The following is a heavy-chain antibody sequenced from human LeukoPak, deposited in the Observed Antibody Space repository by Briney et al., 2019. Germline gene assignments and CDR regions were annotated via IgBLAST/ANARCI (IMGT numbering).Heavy chain of an antibody. CDR2: INPNSGGT. Sequence: ASVKVSCKASGYTFTGYYMHWVRQAPGQGLEWMGWINPNSGGTNYAEKFQGRVTMTRDTSISTAYMELSRLRSDDTAVYYCARAHYYDSSGYYPVYWGQGTLVTVSS. D-gene: IGHD3-22*01. V-gene: IGHV1-2*02. CDR1: GYTFTGYY. CDR3: ARAHYYDSSGYYPVY. J-gene: IGHJ4*02.